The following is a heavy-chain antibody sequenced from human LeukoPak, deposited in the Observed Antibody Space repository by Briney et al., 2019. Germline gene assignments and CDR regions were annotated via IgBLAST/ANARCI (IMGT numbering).Heavy chain of an antibody. J-gene: IGHJ4*02. CDR3: ARGGIQVSGIDEFDY. Sequence: GGSLRLSCAASGFTFIDYDMHWVRQVIGKGLEWVSAIGIRGDTHYSGSVKGRFTISRENAESSLYLQMNSLRAEDTAVYYCARGGIQVSGIDEFDYWGQETLVTVSS. V-gene: IGHV3-13*01. D-gene: IGHD6-19*01. CDR1: GFTFIDYD. CDR2: IGIRGDT.